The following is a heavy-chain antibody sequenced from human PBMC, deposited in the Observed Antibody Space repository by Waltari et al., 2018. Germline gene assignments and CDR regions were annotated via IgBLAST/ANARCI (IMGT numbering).Heavy chain of an antibody. CDR2: VSAYNGNT. CDR3: ASPSVVDSGYDY. V-gene: IGHV1-18*01. D-gene: IGHD5-12*01. J-gene: IGHJ4*02. CDR1: GYTFTSYG. Sequence: QVQLVQSGAEVKKPGASVKVSCKASGYTFTSYGISWVRQAPGKGRELMGWVSAYNGNTNYAQKRHGSGTMTTDTSTSTAYMELRSLRSDDTVVYYCASPSVVDSGYDYWGQGTLVTVSS.